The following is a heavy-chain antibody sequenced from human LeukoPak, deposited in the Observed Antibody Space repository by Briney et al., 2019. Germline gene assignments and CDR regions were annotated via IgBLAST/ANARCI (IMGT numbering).Heavy chain of an antibody. CDR2: IYTSGST. CDR1: GGSISSGSYY. V-gene: IGHV4-61*02. CDR3: ARHLDWFDP. Sequence: NPSETLSLTCTVSGGSISSGSYYWSWIRQPAGKGLEWIGRIYTSGSTNYNPSLKSRVTISVDASKNQFSLKLSSVTAADTAVYYCARHLDWFDPWGQGTLVTVSS. J-gene: IGHJ5*02.